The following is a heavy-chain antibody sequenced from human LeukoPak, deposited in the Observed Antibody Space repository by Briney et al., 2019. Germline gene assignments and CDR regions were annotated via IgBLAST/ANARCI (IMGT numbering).Heavy chain of an antibody. V-gene: IGHV3-23*01. CDR3: AKWDENYYSMDV. CDR2: ISGSGGGT. J-gene: IGHJ6*03. D-gene: IGHD1-26*01. CDR1: GSTVQKYG. Sequence: GGLRRLTYDGSGSTVQKYGVRSIQPDKGKAKNGVSNISGSGGGTHYASSVKDRAAISRDNSKNTVYLQINGLRAEDTAVYFCAKWDENYYSMDVWGRGTTVTVAS.